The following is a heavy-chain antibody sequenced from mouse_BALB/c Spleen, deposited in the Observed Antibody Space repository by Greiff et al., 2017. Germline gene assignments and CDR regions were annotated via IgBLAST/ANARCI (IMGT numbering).Heavy chain of an antibody. J-gene: IGHJ2*01. CDR1: GYSITSGYY. V-gene: IGHV3-6*02. CDR2: ISYDGSN. D-gene: IGHD4-1*01. CDR3: ARDGWDGYFDY. Sequence: VQLKQSGPGLVKPSQSLSLTCSVTGYSITSGYYWNWIRQFPGNKLEWMGYISYDGSNNYNPSLKNRISITRDTSKNQFFLKLNSVTTEDTATYYCARDGWDGYFDYWGQGTTLTVSS.